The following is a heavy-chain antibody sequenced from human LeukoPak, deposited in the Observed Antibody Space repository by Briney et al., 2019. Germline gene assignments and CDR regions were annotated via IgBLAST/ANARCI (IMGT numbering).Heavy chain of an antibody. D-gene: IGHD2-2*01. CDR1: GYTFTNYG. CDR3: AREPPYCSSTSCYGYMDV. J-gene: IGHJ6*03. CDR2: ISANNGNT. Sequence: ASVKVSCKASGYTFTNYGISWVRQAPGQGLEWMGWISANNGNTNYAQKLQGRVTMTTDTSTSTAYMELRSLRSDDTAVYYCAREPPYCSSTSCYGYMDVWGKGTTVTVSS. V-gene: IGHV1-18*01.